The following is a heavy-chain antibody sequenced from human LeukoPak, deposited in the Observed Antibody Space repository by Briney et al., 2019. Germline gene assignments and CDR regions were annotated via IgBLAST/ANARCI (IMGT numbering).Heavy chain of an antibody. Sequence: SETLSLTCTVSGYSISSGYYWGWIRQPPGKGLEWIGNIYHSGSTYYNPSLKSRVTISVDTSKNQFSVKLSSVTAADTAVYYCARGEDTSGHYYFEYFQHWGQGTLVTVSS. D-gene: IGHD3-22*01. CDR3: ARGEDTSGHYYFEYFQH. CDR1: GYSISSGYY. J-gene: IGHJ1*01. CDR2: IYHSGST. V-gene: IGHV4-38-2*02.